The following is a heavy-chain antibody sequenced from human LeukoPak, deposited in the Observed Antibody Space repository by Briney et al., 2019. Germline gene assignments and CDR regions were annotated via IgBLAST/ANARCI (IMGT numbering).Heavy chain of an antibody. V-gene: IGHV3-11*04. D-gene: IGHD2-2*01. Sequence: GGSLRLSCAASGFTFSDYYMSWIRQAPGKGLEWVSYISSSGSTIYYADSVRGRFTISRDNAKNSLYLQMNSLRAEDTAVYYCAKDRFGIVVVPAVSYYFDYWGQGTLVTVSS. CDR2: ISSSGSTI. CDR1: GFTFSDYY. CDR3: AKDRFGIVVVPAVSYYFDY. J-gene: IGHJ4*02.